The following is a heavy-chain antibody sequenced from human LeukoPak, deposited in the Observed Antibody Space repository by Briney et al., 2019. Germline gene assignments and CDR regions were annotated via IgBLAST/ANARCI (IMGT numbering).Heavy chain of an antibody. Sequence: SETLSLTCTVSGGSISSYYWSWIRQPPGKGLVWIGYIYYSGSTNYNPSLKSRVTISVDTSQNQFSLKLSSVIAADPPVHYRLRISVGFWSGYMTINQWAQGSLVTVSS. CDR3: LRISVGFWSGYMTINQ. CDR2: IYYSGST. V-gene: IGHV4-59*01. J-gene: IGHJ4*02. CDR1: GGSISSYY. D-gene: IGHD3-3*01.